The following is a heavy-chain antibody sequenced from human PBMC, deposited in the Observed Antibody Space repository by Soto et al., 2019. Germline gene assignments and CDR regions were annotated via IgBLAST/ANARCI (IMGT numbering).Heavy chain of an antibody. V-gene: IGHV3-23*01. CDR2: ISGSGKTT. D-gene: IGHD2-15*01. Sequence: GSLRLSCAASGFIFSDYAMSWVRQAPGKGLEWVSGISGSGKTTYYADSVKGRFAISRDNSKNTLYLQMNSLRAEDTAVYYCASTVVTGYWGQGTPVTVSS. J-gene: IGHJ4*02. CDR1: GFIFSDYA. CDR3: ASTVVTGY.